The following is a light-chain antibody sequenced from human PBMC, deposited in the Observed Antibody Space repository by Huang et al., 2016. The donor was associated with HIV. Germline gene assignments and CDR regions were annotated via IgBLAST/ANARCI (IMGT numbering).Light chain of an antibody. V-gene: IGKV3-15*01. CDR3: QQYNNWPPLT. Sequence: EVVMTQSPATLSVSPGERATFSCRASQSLDNDLAWYQQKPGQAPRLLIYGASTRATGVPARFSGTGSGTEFTLTISSLQSEDFAVYYCQQYNNWPPLTFGGGTRVEIK. CDR2: GAS. J-gene: IGKJ4*01. CDR1: QSLDND.